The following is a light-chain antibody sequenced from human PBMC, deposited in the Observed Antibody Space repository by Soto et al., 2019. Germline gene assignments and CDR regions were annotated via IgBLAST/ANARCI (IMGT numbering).Light chain of an antibody. Sequence: SALTRPASVSGAPGQSIALSCTGTRSDVGGYNYVSWYQQHPGKAPKLMIYDVSNRPSGVSNRFSGSKSGNTASLTISGLQAEDEADYYCCSYTTSSTYVFGTGTKVTVL. CDR3: CSYTTSSTYV. CDR1: RSDVGGYNY. J-gene: IGLJ1*01. V-gene: IGLV2-14*03. CDR2: DVS.